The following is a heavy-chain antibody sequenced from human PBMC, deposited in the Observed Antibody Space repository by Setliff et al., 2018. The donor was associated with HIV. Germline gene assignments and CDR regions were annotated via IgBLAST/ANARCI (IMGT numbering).Heavy chain of an antibody. CDR1: GGTFSSYA. CDR2: IIPISGTA. CDR3: AGVFGVYYDKEGPYDAFDI. V-gene: IGHV1-69*05. D-gene: IGHD3-22*01. Sequence: SVKVSCKASGGTFSSYAISWVRQAPGQGLEWMGGIIPISGTANYAQKFQGRVTITTDESTSTAYMELSSLRSEDTAVYYCAGVFGVYYDKEGPYDAFDIWGQGTMVTVSS. J-gene: IGHJ3*02.